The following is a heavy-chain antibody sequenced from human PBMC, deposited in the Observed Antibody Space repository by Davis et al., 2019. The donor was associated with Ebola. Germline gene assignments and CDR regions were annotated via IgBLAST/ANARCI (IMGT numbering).Heavy chain of an antibody. V-gene: IGHV1-18*01. CDR2: IIPVFARA. Sequence: ASVKVSCKASGYTFTNYGINWVRQTPGQGLEWMGGIIPVFARANYAPKLQGRVTMTTDTSTSTAYMELRSLRSEDTAVYYCAREIVVVVAATGYYYYGMDVWGKGTTVTVSS. J-gene: IGHJ6*04. CDR3: AREIVVVVAATGYYYYGMDV. CDR1: GYTFTNYG. D-gene: IGHD2-15*01.